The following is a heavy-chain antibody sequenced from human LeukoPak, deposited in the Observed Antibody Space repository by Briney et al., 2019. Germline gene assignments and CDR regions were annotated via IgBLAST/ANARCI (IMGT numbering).Heavy chain of an antibody. CDR2: IIPIFGTA. CDR3: ARDREGYCSGGSCYAFDY. J-gene: IGHJ4*02. V-gene: IGHV1-69*01. Sequence: SVKVSCKASGGTFSSYAISWVRQAPGQGLEWMAGIIPIFGTANYAQKFQGRVAITADESTSTAYMELSSLRSEETAVYYCARDREGYCSGGSCYAFDYWGQGTLVTVSS. CDR1: GGTFSSYA. D-gene: IGHD2-15*01.